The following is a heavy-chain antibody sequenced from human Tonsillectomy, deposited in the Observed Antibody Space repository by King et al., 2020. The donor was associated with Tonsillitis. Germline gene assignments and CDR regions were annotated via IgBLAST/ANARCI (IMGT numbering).Heavy chain of an antibody. CDR2: IHYDGSNK. J-gene: IGHJ6*02. Sequence: VQLVESGGGVVQPGGSLRLSCAASGFTFSNYGMHWVRQAPGKGLEWVAFIHYDGSNKYYVDSVKGRFTISRDNSKNTLYLQMNSLRAEDTAVYYCAKDPTYYDILTGYSEDRYYCAMDVWGQGTTVTVSS. CDR3: AKDPTYYDILTGYSEDRYYCAMDV. D-gene: IGHD3-9*01. V-gene: IGHV3-30*02. CDR1: GFTFSNYG.